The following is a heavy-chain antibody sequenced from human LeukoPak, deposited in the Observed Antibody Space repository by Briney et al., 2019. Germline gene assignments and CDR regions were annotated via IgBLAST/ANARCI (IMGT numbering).Heavy chain of an antibody. CDR2: IYFSGST. Sequence: SETLSLTCSVSGDSTSIYYWSWIRQPPGKGLEWIGYIYFSGSTNYNPSLKSRVTMSVDTSKNQFSLSLTSVTAADTAVYYCARALRDYSYGPFDSWGQGTLVTVSP. J-gene: IGHJ4*02. CDR1: GDSTSIYY. CDR3: ARALRDYSYGPFDS. V-gene: IGHV4-59*08. D-gene: IGHD5-18*01.